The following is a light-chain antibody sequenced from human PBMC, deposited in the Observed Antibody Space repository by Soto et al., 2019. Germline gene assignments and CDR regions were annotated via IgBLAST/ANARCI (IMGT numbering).Light chain of an antibody. CDR2: GAS. J-gene: IGKJ1*01. Sequence: EIVLTQSPGTLSLSPGERASLSCRASQSFSSDYLAWYQQKPGQAPRLLIYGASTRATGIPDRFSGSGSGTDFTLTISRLEPEDFAVYYCQQWGSSSWTFGQGTKVDIK. CDR1: QSFSSDY. CDR3: QQWGSSSWT. V-gene: IGKV3-20*01.